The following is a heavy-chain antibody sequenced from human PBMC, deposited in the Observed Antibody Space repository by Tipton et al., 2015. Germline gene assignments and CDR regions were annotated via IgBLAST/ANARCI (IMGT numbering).Heavy chain of an antibody. CDR2: IYYSGST. CDR3: ARYRLGVDY. D-gene: IGHD3-16*01. CDR1: GGSISSGGYY. Sequence: TLSLTCTVSGGSISSGGYYWSWIRQDPGKGLEWIGHIYYSGSTYYNPSLKSRVTISVDTSKNHFSLRLSSVTAADTAVYYCARYRLGVDYWGQGTLVTVSS. J-gene: IGHJ4*02. V-gene: IGHV4-31*03.